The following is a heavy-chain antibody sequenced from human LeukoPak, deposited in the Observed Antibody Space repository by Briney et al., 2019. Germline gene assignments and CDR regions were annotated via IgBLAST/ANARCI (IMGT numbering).Heavy chain of an antibody. J-gene: IGHJ4*02. CDR1: GYTFTSYY. CDR3: ARTMSYNWRIDY. CDR2: INPNNGDT. V-gene: IGHV1-2*02. D-gene: IGHD3-10*01. Sequence: ASVKVSCKASGYTFTSYYMHWVRQAPGQGLEWMGWINPNNGDTQYAQRFQDRVTMTRDTSISTAYMELSRLTSDDMAVYYCARTMSYNWRIDYWGQGTLVTVSS.